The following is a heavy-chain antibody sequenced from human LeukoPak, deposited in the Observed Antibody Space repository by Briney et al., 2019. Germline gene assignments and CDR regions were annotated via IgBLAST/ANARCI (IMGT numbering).Heavy chain of an antibody. CDR2: IIPIFGTA. V-gene: IGHV1-69*13. D-gene: IGHD3-10*01. CDR1: GGTFSSYA. Sequence: SVKVSCKASGGTFSSYAISWVRQAPGQGLEWMGGIIPIFGTANYAQKFQGRVTITADESTSTAYMELSSLRSGDTAVYYCARGWGSGSYYFDYWGQGTLVTVSS. CDR3: ARGWGSGSYYFDY. J-gene: IGHJ4*02.